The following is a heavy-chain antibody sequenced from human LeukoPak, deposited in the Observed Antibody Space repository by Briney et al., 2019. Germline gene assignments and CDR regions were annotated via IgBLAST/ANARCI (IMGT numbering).Heavy chain of an antibody. Sequence: GGSLRLSCTASGFIFTDAWMSWVRQAPGKGLEWVGRIKRRSDGCTTDYAAPVKGRFTISRDDSKETLYLQMNSLKTDHTPIYYSTTVFPRSSVSSFDDWAQGPLVPVSS. V-gene: IGHV3-15*01. D-gene: IGHD2-15*01. J-gene: IGHJ4*02. CDR3: TTVFPRSSVSSFDD. CDR1: GFIFTDAW. CDR2: IKRRSDGCTT.